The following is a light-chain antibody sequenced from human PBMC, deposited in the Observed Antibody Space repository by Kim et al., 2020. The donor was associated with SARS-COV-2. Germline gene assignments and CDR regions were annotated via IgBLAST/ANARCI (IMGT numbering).Light chain of an antibody. Sequence: ARGQTARITCGGNNIGGHSVHWYQQKPGQAPVLVMYYDRDRPSGIPERFSGSKSANTATLTISRVEAGDEADYYCQVWDTDTDHYVFGTGTKVTVL. V-gene: IGLV3-21*01. CDR3: QVWDTDTDHYV. J-gene: IGLJ1*01. CDR2: YDR. CDR1: NIGGHS.